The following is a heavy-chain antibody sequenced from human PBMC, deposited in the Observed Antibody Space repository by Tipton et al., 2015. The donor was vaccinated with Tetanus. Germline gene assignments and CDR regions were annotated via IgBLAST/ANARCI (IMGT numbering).Heavy chain of an antibody. J-gene: IGHJ6*02. CDR1: GYNFVNFG. D-gene: IGHD6-25*01. CDR3: ARVQEQRIYYYGMDV. Sequence: QSGAEVKEPGASVKVSCKASGYNFVNFGISWVRQAPGQGLEWMGWISAYNGKTKDAQRLQGRVTMTTDRSASIAYMDLRRLRSDDTAVYYCARVQEQRIYYYGMDVWGQGTTVTVSS. CDR2: ISAYNGKT. V-gene: IGHV1-18*01.